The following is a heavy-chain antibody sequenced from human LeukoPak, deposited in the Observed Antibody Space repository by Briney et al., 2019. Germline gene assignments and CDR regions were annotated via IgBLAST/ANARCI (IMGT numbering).Heavy chain of an antibody. CDR2: ISGSGGST. V-gene: IGHV3-23*01. CDR1: GFTFSSYA. Sequence: GGSLRLSCAASGFTFSSYAMTWVRQAPGKGLEWVSTISGSGGSTYYADSVKGRFTISRDNSKNTLYLQMNSLRAEDTAVYYCAKPSIPDCSGGTCYLYDYWGQGTLVTVSS. CDR3: AKPSIPDCSGGTCYLYDY. J-gene: IGHJ4*02. D-gene: IGHD2-15*01.